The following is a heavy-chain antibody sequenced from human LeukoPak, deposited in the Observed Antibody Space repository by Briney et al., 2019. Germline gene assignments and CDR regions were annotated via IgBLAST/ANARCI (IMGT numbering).Heavy chain of an antibody. CDR1: GGSISSSSYY. V-gene: IGHV4-39*07. CDR3: ARETSQKGAHYMDV. CDR2: IYYSGST. J-gene: IGHJ6*03. Sequence: PSETLSLTCTVSGGSISSSSYYWGWIRQPPGKGLEWIGSIYYSGSTYYNPSLKSRVTISVDTSKNQFSLKLSSVTAADAAVYYCARETSQKGAHYMDVWGKGTTVTISS. D-gene: IGHD3-16*01.